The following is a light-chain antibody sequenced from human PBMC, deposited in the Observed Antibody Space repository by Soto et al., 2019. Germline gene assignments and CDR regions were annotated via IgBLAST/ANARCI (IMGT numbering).Light chain of an antibody. Sequence: DIQMTQSPSTLSASVGDRVTITCRASQNINTWLSWHQQKPGKAPKLLIYAASNLQRGVPSRFRGSGSGTDFTLTISSLQPEDFATYYCQQSYSTPITFGQGTRLEIK. CDR2: AAS. CDR1: QNINTW. CDR3: QQSYSTPIT. V-gene: IGKV1-39*01. J-gene: IGKJ5*01.